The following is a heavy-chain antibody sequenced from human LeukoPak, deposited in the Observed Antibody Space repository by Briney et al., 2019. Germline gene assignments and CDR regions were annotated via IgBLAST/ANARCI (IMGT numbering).Heavy chain of an antibody. D-gene: IGHD1-1*01. Sequence: PGGSLRLSCAASGFTFSSYWMNWVRQAPGKRLEWVANIKQDGSEKYYVDSVKGRFTISRDNANNSLYLQMNSLRAEDTAVYYCAKRTTKGYFDYWGQGTLVTVSS. V-gene: IGHV3-7*01. J-gene: IGHJ4*02. CDR3: AKRTTKGYFDY. CDR1: GFTFSSYW. CDR2: IKQDGSEK.